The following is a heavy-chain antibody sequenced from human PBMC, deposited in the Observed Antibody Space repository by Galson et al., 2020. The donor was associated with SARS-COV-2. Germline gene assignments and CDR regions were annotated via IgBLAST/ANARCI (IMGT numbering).Heavy chain of an antibody. Sequence: GESLKISCTASGFTFGDYRMSWVRQAPGKGLEWKGSIRSKAYGRTTDYVASVKGRFTISRDDSKSIAYLQMKSLRTDDTAVYYCCRDETVRGIFDYWGQGTLVTGSS. D-gene: IGHD3-10*01. J-gene: IGHJ4*02. CDR3: CRDETVRGIFDY. CDR1: GFTFGDYR. CDR2: IRSKAYGRTT. V-gene: IGHV3-49*02.